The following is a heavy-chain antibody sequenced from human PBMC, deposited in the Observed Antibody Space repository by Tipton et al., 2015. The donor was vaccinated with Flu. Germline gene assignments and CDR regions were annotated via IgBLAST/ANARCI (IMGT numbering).Heavy chain of an antibody. Sequence: TLSLTCTVSGGSISSYYWSWIRQPPGKGLELIGYIYYSGSTNYNPSLKSRVTISVDTSKNQFSLKLSSVTAADTAVDYCARVDYYDSSGYYPFDYWGQGTLVTVSS. CDR3: ARVDYYDSSGYYPFDY. D-gene: IGHD3-22*01. V-gene: IGHV4-59*01. CDR1: GGSISSYY. J-gene: IGHJ4*02. CDR2: IYYSGST.